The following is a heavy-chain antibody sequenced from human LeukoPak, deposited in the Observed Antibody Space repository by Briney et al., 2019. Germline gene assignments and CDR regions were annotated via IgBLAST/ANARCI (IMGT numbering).Heavy chain of an antibody. Sequence: SETLSLTCTVSGGSISSSSYYWGWIRQPPGKGLEWIGTVYHSGSSYYNPSLNSRFTLSVDTSKNQFSLRLPSVTAADTAVYYCARGTGWSYYFDYWGRGTLVTVSP. CDR2: VYHSGSS. CDR3: ARGTGWSYYFDY. V-gene: IGHV4-39*07. J-gene: IGHJ4*02. D-gene: IGHD6-19*01. CDR1: GGSISSSSYY.